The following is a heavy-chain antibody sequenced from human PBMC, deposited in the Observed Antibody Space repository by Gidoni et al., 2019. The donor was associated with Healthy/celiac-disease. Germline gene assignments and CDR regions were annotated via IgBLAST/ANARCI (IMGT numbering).Heavy chain of an antibody. J-gene: IGHJ6*02. CDR3: AREGREVVAATLYYYYGMDV. Sequence: QVQLVQSGAEVKKPGSSVKVSCKASGGTFSSYALSWVRQAPGQGLEWMGRILPIFGIANYAQKFQGRVTITADKSTRTAYMELRSRRSEDTAVYYCAREGREVVAATLYYYYGMDVWGQGTTVTVSS. CDR1: GGTFSSYA. CDR2: ILPIFGIA. D-gene: IGHD2-15*01. V-gene: IGHV1-69*04.